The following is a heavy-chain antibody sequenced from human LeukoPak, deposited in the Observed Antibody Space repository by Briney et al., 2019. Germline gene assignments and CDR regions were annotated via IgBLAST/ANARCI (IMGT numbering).Heavy chain of an antibody. CDR3: ARLSYYDSSGYYLTAFDI. V-gene: IGHV4-31*01. Sequence: SETLSLTCTVSGGSISSGGDSWSWVRQHRGKGLEWIEYIYYSGSTYYHRARKSQFTISVDTSKNQFSLKLSSVTAADTAVYYCARLSYYDSSGYYLTAFDIWGQGTMVTVSS. D-gene: IGHD3-22*01. J-gene: IGHJ3*02. CDR1: GGSISSGGDS. CDR2: IYYSGST.